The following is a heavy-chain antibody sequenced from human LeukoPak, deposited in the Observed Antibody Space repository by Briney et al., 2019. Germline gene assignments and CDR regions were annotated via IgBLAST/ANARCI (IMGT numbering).Heavy chain of an antibody. CDR2: IKQDGSVK. D-gene: IGHD1-1*01. CDR3: ARLGLEVGGPNWFDP. Sequence: PGGSLRLSCAASGFTFSGYWMHWVRQAPGKGLEWVANIKQDGSVKYYLDSVKGRFTISRDNAKNSLYLQMNSLRVEDTAVYYCARLGLEVGGPNWFDPWGQGTLVTVSS. J-gene: IGHJ5*02. CDR1: GFTFSGYW. V-gene: IGHV3-7*01.